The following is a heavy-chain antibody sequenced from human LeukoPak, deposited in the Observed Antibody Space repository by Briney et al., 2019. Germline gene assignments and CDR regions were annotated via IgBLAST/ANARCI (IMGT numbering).Heavy chain of an antibody. CDR3: ASRPFLYGFRTYFDN. Sequence: SETLSLTCAVYGGSFSAFHWNWIRQSPAKGLEWLGEMKQSGTPRYNPSLQSRVTISVDKSKNQFSLNVRSVTAADTAVYYCASRPFLYGFRTYFDNWPKGTLAPASS. CDR2: MKQSGTP. J-gene: IGHJ4*02. V-gene: IGHV4-34*01. CDR1: GGSFSAFH. D-gene: IGHD3-10*01.